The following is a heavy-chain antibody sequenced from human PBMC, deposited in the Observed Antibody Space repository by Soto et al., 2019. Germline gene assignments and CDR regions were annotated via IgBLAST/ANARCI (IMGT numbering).Heavy chain of an antibody. Sequence: GGSLSLSCAAFGFPFSSYSMTWARQAPGKGLKWVSYISSSSSTIYYADSVKGRFTISRDNAKNSLYLKMNSLRDEDTAVYYCARESEGYYVWGSYRSADAFDIWGQGTMVTVSS. CDR3: ARESEGYYVWGSYRSADAFDI. D-gene: IGHD3-16*02. J-gene: IGHJ3*02. V-gene: IGHV3-48*02. CDR1: GFPFSSYS. CDR2: ISSSSSTI.